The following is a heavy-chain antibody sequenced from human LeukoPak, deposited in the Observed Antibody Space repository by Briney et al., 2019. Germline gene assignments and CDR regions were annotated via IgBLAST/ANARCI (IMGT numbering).Heavy chain of an antibody. CDR1: GYTFTSYA. D-gene: IGHD3-22*01. J-gene: IGHJ4*02. Sequence: ASVKVSCKASGYTFTSYAMNWVRQAPGQGLEWMGWINTNTGNPTYAQGFTGRFVFSLDTSVSTAYLQISSLKAEDTAVYYCARSLSLRYYYDSSGSASYDYWGQGTLVTVSS. CDR2: INTNTGNP. V-gene: IGHV7-4-1*02. CDR3: ARSLSLRYYYDSSGSASYDY.